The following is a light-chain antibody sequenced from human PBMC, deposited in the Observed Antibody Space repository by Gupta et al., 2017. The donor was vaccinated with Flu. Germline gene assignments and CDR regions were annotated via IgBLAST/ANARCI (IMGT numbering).Light chain of an antibody. CDR2: EAS. Sequence: QSALTQPASVSGSPGQSITISCTGTSSDVGGYNYVSWYQQHPGKAPKPMIYEASNRPSGVSSRFSASKAGNTASPTISGLQAEDEADYYYNSYTSSSTVVFGGGTKLTVL. V-gene: IGLV2-14*01. CDR1: SSDVGGYNY. J-gene: IGLJ2*01. CDR3: NSYTSSSTVV.